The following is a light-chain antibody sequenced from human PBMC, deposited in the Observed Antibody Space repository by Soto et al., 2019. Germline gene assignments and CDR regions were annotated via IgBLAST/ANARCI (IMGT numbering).Light chain of an antibody. Sequence: EIVLTQSPDTPSLSPGEGATLSCRASHSVNSRYLDWYQQKPGQAPRRLIYGASNRATGIPDRFSGSGSGTDVTLTISRLEPEDYAVFYCQQYDDSITFGQGIRLEIE. J-gene: IGKJ5*01. CDR1: HSVNSRY. CDR2: GAS. CDR3: QQYDDSIT. V-gene: IGKV3-20*01.